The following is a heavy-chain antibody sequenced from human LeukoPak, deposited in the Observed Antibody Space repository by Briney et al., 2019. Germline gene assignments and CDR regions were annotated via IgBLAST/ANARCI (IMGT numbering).Heavy chain of an antibody. J-gene: IGHJ4*02. D-gene: IGHD1-26*01. CDR1: GGSITSYY. Sequence: PSETLSLTSALSGGSITSYYWGGGPHPAEEGGGSSGRIYSTVRAGHPPSLNSRLTMSVDTSKNQFSLNLSSVTAADRAVYYCARVGYIGSSWLFDYWGQGALVIVSS. CDR2: IYSTVRA. V-gene: IGHV4-4*07. CDR3: ARVGYIGSSWLFDY.